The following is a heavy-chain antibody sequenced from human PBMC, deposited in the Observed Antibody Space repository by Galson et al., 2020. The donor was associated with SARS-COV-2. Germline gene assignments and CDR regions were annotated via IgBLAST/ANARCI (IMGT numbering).Heavy chain of an antibody. CDR3: AKWSTSYYYYGMDV. CDR1: GFTFSSYA. Sequence: TGGSLRLSCAASGFTFSSYAMSWVRQAPGKGLEWVSAISGSGGSTYYADSVKGRFTISRDNSKNTLYLQMNSLRAEDTAVYYCAKWSTSYYYYGMDVWGQGTTVTVSS. V-gene: IGHV3-23*01. CDR2: ISGSGGST. J-gene: IGHJ6*02. D-gene: IGHD1-26*01.